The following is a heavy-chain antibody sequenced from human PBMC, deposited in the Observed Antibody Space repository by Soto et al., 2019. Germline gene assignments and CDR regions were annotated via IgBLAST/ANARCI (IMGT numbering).Heavy chain of an antibody. CDR2: TYYRSKWKN. V-gene: IGHV6-1*01. Sequence: QTLSLTCVVSGDSVSSNRAAWNLVRQSPSRGLEWLGRTYYRSKWKNDYALSVNSRITINPDTSKNQFSLQLNSVTPEDTAVYYCVRGVDSSFDYWGQGTLVTVSS. CDR1: GDSVSSNRAA. CDR3: VRGVDSSFDY. D-gene: IGHD6-13*01. J-gene: IGHJ4*02.